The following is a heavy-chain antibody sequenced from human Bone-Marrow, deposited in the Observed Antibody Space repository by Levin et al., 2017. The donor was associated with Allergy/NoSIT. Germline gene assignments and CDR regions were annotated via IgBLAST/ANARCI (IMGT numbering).Heavy chain of an antibody. V-gene: IGHV1-18*01. CDR3: AREDKSSYFDN. CDR2: ISPYSGST. CDR1: GYTFTSYG. J-gene: IGHJ4*02. Sequence: GASVKVSCKASGYTFTSYGISWVRQAPGQGLQWMGWISPYSGSTNYAQKLQGRVTMTTDTSTNTAYMELRSLRSDDTAVYYCAREDKSSYFDNWGQGTLDTVSS. D-gene: IGHD6-6*01.